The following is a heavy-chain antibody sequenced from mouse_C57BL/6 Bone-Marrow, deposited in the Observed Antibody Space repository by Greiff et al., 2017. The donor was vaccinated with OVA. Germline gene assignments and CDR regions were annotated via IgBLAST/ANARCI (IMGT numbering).Heavy chain of an antibody. J-gene: IGHJ2*01. CDR3: ARGGGYDEDF. Sequence: VQLVESGAELARPGASVKLSCKASGYTFTSYGIRWVKQRPGQGLEWIGEINPRSGNTYYNEKFKGKATMTADKSSSTAYMELRSLTSEDSAVDYGARGGGYDEDFWGQGTALTVSS. V-gene: IGHV1-81*01. CDR1: GYTFTSYG. CDR2: INPRSGNT. D-gene: IGHD2-2*01.